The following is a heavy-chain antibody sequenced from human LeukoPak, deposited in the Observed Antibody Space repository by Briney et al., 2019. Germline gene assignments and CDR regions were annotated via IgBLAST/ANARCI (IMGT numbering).Heavy chain of an antibody. CDR2: INQDGGEK. Sequence: PGGSLRLSCAASGFTFSGYYMSWIRQAPGKGLEWVANINQDGGEKHYVDSVKGRFTISRDNAKNSVYLQMNSLRAEDTAVYHCATGRSCTTCYLPDYWGQGTLVTVSS. V-gene: IGHV3-7*01. D-gene: IGHD2-2*01. CDR3: ATGRSCTTCYLPDY. CDR1: GFTFSGYY. J-gene: IGHJ4*02.